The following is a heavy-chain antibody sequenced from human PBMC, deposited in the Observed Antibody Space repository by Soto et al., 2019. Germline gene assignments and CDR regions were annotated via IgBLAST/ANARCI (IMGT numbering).Heavy chain of an antibody. CDR3: AAGEYHDTSGYSSDY. D-gene: IGHD3-3*01. V-gene: IGHV1-58*01. J-gene: IGHJ4*02. Sequence: QMQLVQSGPEVKKPGTSVKVSCKVSGFTFITSTVQWVRQARGQPLEWIGWIVVGSGNTIYAQKXQXXXTXPRDESTSTAYMELSSLRSEDTGVYYCAAGEYHDTSGYSSDYWGQGTLVTVSS. CDR1: GFTFITST. CDR2: IVVGSGNT.